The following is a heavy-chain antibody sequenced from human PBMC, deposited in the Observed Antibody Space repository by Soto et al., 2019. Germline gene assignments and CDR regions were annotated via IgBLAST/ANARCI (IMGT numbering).Heavy chain of an antibody. D-gene: IGHD2-15*01. V-gene: IGHV4-31*03. CDR3: ARAGYCSGGSCYSLYYFDY. J-gene: IGHJ4*02. CDR2: IYYSGST. Sequence: QVQLQESGPGLVKPSQTLSLTCTVSGGSISSGGYSWSWIRQPPGKGLEWLGYIYYSGSTYYNPSLKSRVTISVDTSKNQFSLKLSSVTAADTAVYYCARAGYCSGGSCYSLYYFDYWGQGTLVTVSS. CDR1: GGSISSGGYS.